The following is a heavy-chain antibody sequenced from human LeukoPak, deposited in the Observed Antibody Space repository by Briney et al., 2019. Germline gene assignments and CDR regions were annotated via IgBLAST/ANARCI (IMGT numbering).Heavy chain of an antibody. D-gene: IGHD5-12*01. J-gene: IGHJ5*02. CDR1: GGSISSGDYY. CDR3: ARVATISLGENWFDP. Sequence: SETLSLTCTVSGGSISSGDYYWSWIRQPPGKGLEWIGYIYYSGSTYYNPSLKSRVTISVDTSKNQFSLKLSSVTAADTAVYYCARVATISLGENWFDPWGQGTLVTVSS. V-gene: IGHV4-30-4*01. CDR2: IYYSGST.